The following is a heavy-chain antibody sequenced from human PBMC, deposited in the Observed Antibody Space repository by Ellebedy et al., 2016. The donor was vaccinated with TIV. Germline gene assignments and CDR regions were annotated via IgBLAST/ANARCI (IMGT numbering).Heavy chain of an antibody. CDR2: ISYDGSNK. D-gene: IGHD6-13*01. J-gene: IGHJ4*02. V-gene: IGHV3-30-3*01. Sequence: GESLKISCAASGFTFSSYAMHWVRQAPGKGLEWVAVISYDGSNKYYADSVKGRFTISRDNSKNTLYLQMNSLRAEDTAVYYCARPLVYSSSWYSPLGYWGQGTLVTVSS. CDR3: ARPLVYSSSWYSPLGY. CDR1: GFTFSSYA.